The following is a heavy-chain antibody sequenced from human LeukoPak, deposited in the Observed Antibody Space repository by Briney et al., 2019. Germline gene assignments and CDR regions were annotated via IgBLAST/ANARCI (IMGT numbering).Heavy chain of an antibody. J-gene: IGHJ6*02. CDR3: AKVPGGGPLGTWYHYGMDV. D-gene: IGHD7-27*01. CDR1: GFTFSSYG. Sequence: GRSLRLSCAASGFTFSSYGMHWVRQAPGKGLEWVSAISGSGGSTYYADSVKGRFTISRDNSKNTLYLQMNSLRAEDTAVYYCAKVPGGGPLGTWYHYGMDVWGQGTTVTASS. V-gene: IGHV3-23*01. CDR2: ISGSGGST.